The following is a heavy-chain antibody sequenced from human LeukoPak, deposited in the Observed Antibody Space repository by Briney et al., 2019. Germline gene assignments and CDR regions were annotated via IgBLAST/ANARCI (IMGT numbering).Heavy chain of an antibody. Sequence: SETLSLTCTVSGGSISSYYWSWLRQPAGKGLEWIGRIYTSGSTNYNPSLKSRVTMSVDTSKNQFSLKLSSVTAADTAVYYCARVGQGYCSSTSCYGSSYNWFDPWGQGTLVTVSS. D-gene: IGHD2-2*01. CDR2: IYTSGST. CDR1: GGSISSYY. CDR3: ARVGQGYCSSTSCYGSSYNWFDP. V-gene: IGHV4-4*07. J-gene: IGHJ5*02.